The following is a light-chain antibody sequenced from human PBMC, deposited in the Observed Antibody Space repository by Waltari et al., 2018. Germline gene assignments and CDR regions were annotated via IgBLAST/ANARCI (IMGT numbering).Light chain of an antibody. CDR1: SRDVGASNS. J-gene: IGLJ1*01. CDR3: CSYAGSYTFAV. CDR2: EVS. Sequence: QSALTQPRPVSGSPGQSATIPCTGTSRDVGASNSVSWYQHHPGKAPKLMIYEVSNRPSGISDRFSGSKSGNTAARTISGLQAEDEADYYCCSYAGSYTFAVFGTGTKVTV. V-gene: IGLV2-11*01.